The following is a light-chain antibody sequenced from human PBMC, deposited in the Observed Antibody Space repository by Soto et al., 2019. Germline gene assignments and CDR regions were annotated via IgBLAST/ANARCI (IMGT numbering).Light chain of an antibody. Sequence: DIVLTQSPASLAVSRGERATINCKSSQRILYSSNNKNYLVWYQQKPGQPPKWLIYWASTRESGVPDRFSGSGSGTDFTLTISSLQAEALAVYCCQLYYSAPLPFGGGTKVDI. V-gene: IGKV4-1*01. CDR2: WAS. CDR3: QLYYSAPLP. CDR1: QRILYSSNNKNY. J-gene: IGKJ4*01.